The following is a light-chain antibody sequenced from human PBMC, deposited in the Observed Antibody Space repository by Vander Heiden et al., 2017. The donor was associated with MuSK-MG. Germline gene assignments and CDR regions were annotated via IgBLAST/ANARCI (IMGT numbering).Light chain of an antibody. CDR1: RSVSSSY. CDR3: QQYGSSPPEYT. V-gene: IGKV3-20*01. J-gene: IGKJ2*01. CDR2: GAS. Sequence: EIVLTQSPGTRSLSPGERATLSCRASRSVSSSYLAWYQQKPGQAPRLLIYGASSRATGIPDRFSGSGSGTDFTLTISRLEPEDFAVYYCQQYGSSPPEYTFGQGTKLEIK.